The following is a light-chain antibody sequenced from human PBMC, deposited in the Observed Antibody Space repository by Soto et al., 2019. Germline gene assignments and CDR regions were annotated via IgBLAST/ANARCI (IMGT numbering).Light chain of an antibody. V-gene: IGKV1-5*03. CDR2: KAS. Sequence: DVQMTQTPSSLSASVGDRVILTCRASQSIGNWLAWYQQKPGKAPKLLIYKASSLESGVPTRFSGSGSGTDFPLTISSLQPEDFATDYCQQYNSYVFGPGTKVDIK. J-gene: IGKJ3*01. CDR3: QQYNSYV. CDR1: QSIGNW.